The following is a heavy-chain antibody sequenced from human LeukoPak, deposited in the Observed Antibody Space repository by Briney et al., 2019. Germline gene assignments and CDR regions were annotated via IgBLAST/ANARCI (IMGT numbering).Heavy chain of an antibody. Sequence: ASVKVSCKASGYTFTGYYMHWVRQAPGQGLEWMGWINPNSGGTNYAQKFQGRVTMTRDTSISTAYMELRSLRSDDTAVYYCARDRRITIFGEVIVDWFDPWGQGTLVTVSS. V-gene: IGHV1-2*02. J-gene: IGHJ5*02. D-gene: IGHD3-3*01. CDR1: GYTFTGYY. CDR3: ARDRRITIFGEVIVDWFDP. CDR2: INPNSGGT.